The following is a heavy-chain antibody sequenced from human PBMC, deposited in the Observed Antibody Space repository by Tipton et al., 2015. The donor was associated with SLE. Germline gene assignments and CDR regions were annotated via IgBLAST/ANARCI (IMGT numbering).Heavy chain of an antibody. CDR2: INYSGST. V-gene: IGHV4-34*01. J-gene: IGHJ4*02. Sequence: TLSLTCAVYGGSFSGYYWSWIRQPPGKGLEWIGEINYSGSTYYNPSLKSRVTISVDTSKNQFSLKLSSVTAADTAVYYCAGMSYPREGYFDYWGQGTLVTVSS. CDR1: GGSFSGYY. D-gene: IGHD1-26*01. CDR3: AGMSYPREGYFDY.